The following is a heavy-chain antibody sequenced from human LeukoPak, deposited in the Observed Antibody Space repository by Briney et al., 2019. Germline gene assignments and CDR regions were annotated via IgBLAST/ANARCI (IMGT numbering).Heavy chain of an antibody. CDR2: ISYDGSNK. V-gene: IGHV3-30*18. CDR3: AKDYCVEGYCLDP. D-gene: IGHD2-15*01. J-gene: IGHJ5*02. CDR1: GFTFSSYG. Sequence: GGSLRLSCAASGFTFSSYGMHWVRQAPGKGLEWVAVISYDGSNKYYADSVKGRFTISRDNSKNTLYLQMNSLRAEDTAVYYCAKDYCVEGYCLDPWGQGTLVTVSS.